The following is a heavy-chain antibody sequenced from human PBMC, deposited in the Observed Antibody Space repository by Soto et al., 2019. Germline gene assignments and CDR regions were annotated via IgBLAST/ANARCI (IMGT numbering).Heavy chain of an antibody. CDR2: IYYSGST. Sequence: HLQLQESGPGLVKPSETLSLTCTVSGGSISSSSYYWGWIRQPPGKGLEWIGSIYYSGSTYYNPSLKSRVTISVDTSKNQFSLKLSSVTAADTAVYYCATTNYGQGDYYYYGIDVWGQGTTVTVSS. CDR1: GGSISSSSYY. CDR3: ATTNYGQGDYYYYGIDV. J-gene: IGHJ6*02. V-gene: IGHV4-39*01. D-gene: IGHD2-8*01.